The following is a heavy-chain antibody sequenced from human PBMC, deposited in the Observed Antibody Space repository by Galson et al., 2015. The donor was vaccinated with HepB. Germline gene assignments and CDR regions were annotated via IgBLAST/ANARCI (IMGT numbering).Heavy chain of an antibody. J-gene: IGHJ2*01. V-gene: IGHV4-59*11. CDR2: VYYSGTT. CDR1: GDSTSFHY. Sequence: LTCTVSGDSTSFHYWSWIRQPPGKGLEWIGYVYYSGTTDYNSSLKSRVTISLDTSKKQFSLKLTSVTAADTAMYYCASSSGYDYADWYFDLWGRGTLVTVSS. D-gene: IGHD3-22*01. CDR3: ASSSGYDYADWYFDL.